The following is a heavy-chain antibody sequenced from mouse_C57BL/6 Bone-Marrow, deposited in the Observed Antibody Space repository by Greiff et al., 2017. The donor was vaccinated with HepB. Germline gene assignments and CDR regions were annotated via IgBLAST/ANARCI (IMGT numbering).Heavy chain of an antibody. Sequence: QVQLQQPGAELVKPGASVKMSCKASGYTFTSYWITWAKQRPGQGLEWIGDIYPGSGSTNYNEKFKSKATLTVDTSSSTAYMQLSSLTSEDSAVYYCATTMVTTSAMDYWGQGTSVTVSS. CDR1: GYTFTSYW. CDR2: IYPGSGST. J-gene: IGHJ4*01. D-gene: IGHD2-2*01. V-gene: IGHV1-55*01. CDR3: ATTMVTTSAMDY.